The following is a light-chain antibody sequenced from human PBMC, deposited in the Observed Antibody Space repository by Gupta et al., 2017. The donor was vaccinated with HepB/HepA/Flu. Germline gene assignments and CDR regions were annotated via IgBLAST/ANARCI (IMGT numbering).Light chain of an antibody. V-gene: IGLV2-14*01. J-gene: IGLJ3*02. CDR3: SSYTSSSTLNWV. Sequence: QSALTQPASVSGSPGQSITISCTGTSSDVGGYNYVSWYQQHPGKAPKLMIYDVSNRPSGVSNRFSGSKSGNTDSLTISGLQAEDEAEYDCSSYTSSSTLNWVFGGGTKLTVL. CDR1: SSDVGGYNY. CDR2: DVS.